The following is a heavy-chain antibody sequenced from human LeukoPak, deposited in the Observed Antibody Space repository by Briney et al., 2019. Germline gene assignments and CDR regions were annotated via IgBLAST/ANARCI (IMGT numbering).Heavy chain of an antibody. Sequence: SETLSLTCTVSGYSISSGYYWGWIRQPPGKGLQWIATIYHSGSTYYNPSLKSRVTISVDTSKNQFSLRLSSVTAADTAVYYCAREDYGSGIGGSDWFDPWGQGTLVTVSS. J-gene: IGHJ5*02. CDR2: IYHSGST. V-gene: IGHV4-38-2*02. D-gene: IGHD3-10*01. CDR3: AREDYGSGIGGSDWFDP. CDR1: GYSISSGYY.